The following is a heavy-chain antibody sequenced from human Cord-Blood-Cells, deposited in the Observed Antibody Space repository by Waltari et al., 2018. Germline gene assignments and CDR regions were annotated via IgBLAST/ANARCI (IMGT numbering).Heavy chain of an antibody. Sequence: EVQLVQSGAEVKKPGESLKISCKGSGYSFTSYWIGWARQMPGKGLDWMVIIYPGDSDTRYSPSFQGQVTISADKSISTAYLQWSSLKASDTAMYYCARRQEHDWNLHDAFDIWGQGTMVTVSS. CDR2: IYPGDSDT. CDR3: ARRQEHDWNLHDAFDI. J-gene: IGHJ3*02. V-gene: IGHV5-51*01. D-gene: IGHD1-7*01. CDR1: GYSFTSYW.